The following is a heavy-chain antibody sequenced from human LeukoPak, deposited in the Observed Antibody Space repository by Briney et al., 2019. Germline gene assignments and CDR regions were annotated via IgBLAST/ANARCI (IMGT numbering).Heavy chain of an antibody. D-gene: IGHD4-17*01. CDR3: TVTTVDAFDI. CDR1: GFTFSSYG. CDR2: ISYDGSNK. Sequence: GWSLRLSCAASGFTFSSYGMHWVRQAPGKGLEWVAVISYDGSNKYYADSVKGRFTISRDNSKNTLYLQMNSLRAEDTAVYYSTVTTVDAFDIWGQGTMVTVSS. J-gene: IGHJ3*02. V-gene: IGHV3-30*03.